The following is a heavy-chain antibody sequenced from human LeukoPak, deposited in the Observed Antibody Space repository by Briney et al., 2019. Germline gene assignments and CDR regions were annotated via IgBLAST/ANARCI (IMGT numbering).Heavy chain of an antibody. J-gene: IGHJ4*02. CDR3: ATTGGITGLNGY. CDR1: GGTFSSYD. CDR2: IIPIFGTA. D-gene: IGHD1-14*01. V-gene: IGHV1-69*05. Sequence: SVKVSCKASGGTFSSYDISWVRQAPGQGLEWMGGIIPIFGTANYAQKFQERVTITRDMSTSTAYMELSSLRSEDTAVYYCATTGGITGLNGYWGQGTLVTVSS.